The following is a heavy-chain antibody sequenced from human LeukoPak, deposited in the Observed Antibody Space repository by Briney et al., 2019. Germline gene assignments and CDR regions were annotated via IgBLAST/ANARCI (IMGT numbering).Heavy chain of an antibody. J-gene: IGHJ6*03. CDR2: MSPKSGNT. CDR3: ARGVGGLGNMDV. Sequence: ASVKLSCTASGYTFISYDIDWVRQVTGQGLEWMGWMSPKSGNTDYAQKFKGRVTMTRNTSINTAYLELSSLTSDDTAVYFCARGVGGLGNMDVWGKGTTVIISS. D-gene: IGHD3-16*01. V-gene: IGHV1-8*01. CDR1: GYTFISYD.